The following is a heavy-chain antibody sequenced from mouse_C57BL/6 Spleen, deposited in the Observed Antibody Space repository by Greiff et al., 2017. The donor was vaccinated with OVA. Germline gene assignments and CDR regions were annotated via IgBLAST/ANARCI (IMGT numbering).Heavy chain of an antibody. V-gene: IGHV1-59*01. D-gene: IGHD2-5*01. J-gene: IGHJ2*01. CDR3: ARSHSNYRDY. CDR1: GYTFTSYW. Sequence: VQLQQPGAELVRPGTSVKLSCKASGYTFTSYWMHWVKQRPGQGLEWIGVIDPSDSYTNYNQKFKGKATLTVDTSSSTAYMQLSSLTSEDSAVYYCARSHSNYRDYWGQGTTLTVSS. CDR2: IDPSDSYT.